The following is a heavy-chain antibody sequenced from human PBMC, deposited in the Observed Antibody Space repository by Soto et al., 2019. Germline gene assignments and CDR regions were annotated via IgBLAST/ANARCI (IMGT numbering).Heavy chain of an antibody. D-gene: IGHD6-25*01. J-gene: IGHJ6*03. CDR3: ARDKDRLHLGWNYYNILDV. Sequence: EASVKVSCKASGGTFSNSAISWVRQAPGQGLEWMGGIMPIFRTPDYAQKFQGRVTVTADESTSTAYMELSGLRSDDTAVYYCARDKDRLHLGWNYYNILDVWGQVTTGTLAS. CDR1: GGTFSNSA. CDR2: IMPIFRTP. V-gene: IGHV1-69*13.